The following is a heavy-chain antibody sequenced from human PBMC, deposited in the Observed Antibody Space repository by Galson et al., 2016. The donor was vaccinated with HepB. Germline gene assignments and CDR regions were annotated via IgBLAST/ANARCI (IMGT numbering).Heavy chain of an antibody. V-gene: IGHV3-7*01. CDR1: GFTFSSYA. Sequence: SLRLSCAASGFTFSSYAMSWVRQVPGKGLEWVANINQDGSVKYYVDSVRGRFTVSRDNSKNSLYLQMNSLRVEDTAVYYCATQLDFWGQGTLVTVSS. CDR3: ATQLDF. J-gene: IGHJ4*02. CDR2: INQDGSVK.